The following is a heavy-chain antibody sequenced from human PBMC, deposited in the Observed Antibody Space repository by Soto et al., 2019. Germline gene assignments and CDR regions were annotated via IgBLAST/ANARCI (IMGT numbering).Heavy chain of an antibody. Sequence: EVQLLESGGGLVQPGGSLRLSCAASGFTFSSCAMSWVRQAPGKGLEWVSAISGSGGSTYYADSVKGRFTISRDNSKNTLYLKMNSLRAEDTAVYYCAKDQLVVVPPRLFDYWGQGTLVTVSS. CDR3: AKDQLVVVPPRLFDY. D-gene: IGHD3-22*01. CDR1: GFTFSSCA. V-gene: IGHV3-23*01. J-gene: IGHJ4*02. CDR2: ISGSGGST.